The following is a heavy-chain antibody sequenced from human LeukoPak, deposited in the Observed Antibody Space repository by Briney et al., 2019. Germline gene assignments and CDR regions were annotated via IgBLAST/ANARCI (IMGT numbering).Heavy chain of an antibody. D-gene: IGHD5-18*01. J-gene: IGHJ1*01. CDR1: GFTFSSYA. CDR3: AKDQGIQLWLKYFQH. CDR2: ISGTGGNT. V-gene: IGHV3-23*01. Sequence: PGGSLRLSRAASGFTFSSYAMSWVRQAPGKGLEWVSGISGTGGNTYYTDSVKGRFTISRDNSKNTLYLQMNSLRAKDTAVYYCAKDQGIQLWLKYFQHWGQGTLVTVSS.